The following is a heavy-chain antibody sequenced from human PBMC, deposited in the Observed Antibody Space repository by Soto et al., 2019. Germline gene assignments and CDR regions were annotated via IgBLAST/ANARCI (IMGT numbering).Heavy chain of an antibody. D-gene: IGHD3-3*01. CDR2: IYYSGST. CDR1: GGSISSYY. V-gene: IGHV4-59*01. Sequence: SETLSLTCTVSGGSISSYYWSWIRQPPGKGLEWIGYIYYSGSTNYNPSLKSRVTISVDTSKNQFSLKLSSVTAADTAVYYCARLPAELRFLEWLSPAYYGMDVWGQGTTVTGSS. J-gene: IGHJ6*02. CDR3: ARLPAELRFLEWLSPAYYGMDV.